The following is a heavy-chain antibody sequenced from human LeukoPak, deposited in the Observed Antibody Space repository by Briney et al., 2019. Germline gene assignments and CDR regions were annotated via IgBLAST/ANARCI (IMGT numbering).Heavy chain of an antibody. CDR3: TTGIRGD. J-gene: IGHJ4*02. CDR2: IASKTDGGTT. CDR1: GFTFSNYS. V-gene: IGHV3-15*04. Sequence: GGSLRLSCTASGFTFSNYSMNWVRQAPGKGLEWVGRIASKTDGGTTDYAAPVKGRFTISRDDSKNTLFLQMNSLKTEDTAVYYCTTGIRGDCGQGTLVTVSS.